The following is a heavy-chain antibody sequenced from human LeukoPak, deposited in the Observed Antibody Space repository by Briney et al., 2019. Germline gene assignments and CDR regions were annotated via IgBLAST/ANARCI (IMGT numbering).Heavy chain of an antibody. CDR2: ISYDGSNK. J-gene: IGHJ4*02. V-gene: IGHV3-30-3*01. D-gene: IGHD5/OR15-5a*01. Sequence: GRSLRLSCVASGFTFSSYAMHWVRQAPGKGLEWVAVISYDGSNKYYADSVKGRFTISRDNSKNTLYLQMNSLRAEDTAVYYCARVSVFDYWGQGTLVTVSS. CDR1: GFTFSSYA. CDR3: ARVSVFDY.